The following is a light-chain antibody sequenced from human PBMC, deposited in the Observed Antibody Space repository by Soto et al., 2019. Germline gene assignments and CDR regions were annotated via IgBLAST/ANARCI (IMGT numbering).Light chain of an antibody. Sequence: SALTQPASVSGSPGQSITISCTGTSSDVGGYNYVSWYQQHPDKAPKLMIYDVSNRPSGVSNRFSGSKSGNTASLTISGLQAEDEADYYCCSYTSSSTRVFGTGTKVTV. CDR3: CSYTSSSTRV. J-gene: IGLJ1*01. V-gene: IGLV2-14*01. CDR1: SSDVGGYNY. CDR2: DVS.